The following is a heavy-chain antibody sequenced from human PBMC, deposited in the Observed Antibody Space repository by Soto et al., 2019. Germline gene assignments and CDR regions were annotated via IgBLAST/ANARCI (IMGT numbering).Heavy chain of an antibody. J-gene: IGHJ4*02. CDR3: ARVTSPGYFDS. Sequence: EVQLVESGGGLVQPGGPLRLSCAASGFSFSSHWMTWVRQAPGKGPEWVAYIKQDGSEKYYLDSVMGRFTMSRDNTQSSLSLQMNTLRVEDTAVYYCARVTSPGYFDSWGQGTLVTVSS. CDR1: GFSFSSHW. V-gene: IGHV3-7*05. CDR2: IKQDGSEK.